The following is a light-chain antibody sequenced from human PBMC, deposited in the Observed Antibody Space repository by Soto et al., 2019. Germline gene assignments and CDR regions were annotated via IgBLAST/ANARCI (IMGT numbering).Light chain of an antibody. CDR2: EVS. Sequence: QSALTQPASVSGSPGQSITISCTGTSSDVGGYNYVSWYQQHPGKAPKVMIYEVSSRPSGVSYRFSGSKSGNTASLTISGLQTEDEADYYCSSFTSSGTWVFGGGTKLPS. V-gene: IGLV2-14*01. CDR1: SSDVGGYNY. CDR3: SSFTSSGTWV. J-gene: IGLJ3*02.